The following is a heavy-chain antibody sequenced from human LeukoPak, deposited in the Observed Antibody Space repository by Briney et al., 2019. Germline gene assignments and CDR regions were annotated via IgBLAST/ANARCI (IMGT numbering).Heavy chain of an antibody. CDR3: ARSYYGSGSYYSFDY. D-gene: IGHD3-10*01. Sequence: SETLSLTCTVSGGSISTYYWSWIRQPPGKGLEWIGYIYYSGSTNYNPSLKSRVTVSVDTSKSQFSLKLSSVTAADTAVYYCARSYYGSGSYYSFDYWGQGTLVTVSS. CDR1: GGSISTYY. CDR2: IYYSGST. J-gene: IGHJ4*02. V-gene: IGHV4-59*01.